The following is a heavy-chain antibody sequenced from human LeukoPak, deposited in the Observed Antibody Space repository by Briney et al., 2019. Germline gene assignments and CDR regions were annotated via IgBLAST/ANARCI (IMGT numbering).Heavy chain of an antibody. CDR2: IKPDGSEK. D-gene: IGHD1-26*01. CDR3: ARERKVGATGFDY. Sequence: PGGSLRLSCAASAFTFDNYWMSWVRQAPGKGLEWVANIKPDGSEKHYVDSVEGRFTISRDNTKNSVYLQMNSLRAEDTAVYYCARERKVGATGFDYWGQGTLVTVSS. CDR1: AFTFDNYW. V-gene: IGHV3-7*01. J-gene: IGHJ4*02.